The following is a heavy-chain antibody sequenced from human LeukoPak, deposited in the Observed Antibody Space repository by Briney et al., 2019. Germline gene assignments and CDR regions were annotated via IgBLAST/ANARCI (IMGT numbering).Heavy chain of an antibody. CDR1: GFTFSSYA. CDR3: ARDRPSTVLGVADYYYMDV. V-gene: IGHV3-30*04. CDR2: ISSGGSSK. Sequence: PGGSLRLSCAASGFTFSSYAMHWVRQAPGKGLEWVAVISSGGSSKYYAESVKGRFTISRDNSKSTLYLEMKSLRVEDTAVYSCARDRPSTVLGVADYYYMDVWGKGTTVTVSS. D-gene: IGHD3-3*01. J-gene: IGHJ6*03.